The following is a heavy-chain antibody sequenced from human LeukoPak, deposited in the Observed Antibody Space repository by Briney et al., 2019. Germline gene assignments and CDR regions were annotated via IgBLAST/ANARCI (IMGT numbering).Heavy chain of an antibody. J-gene: IGHJ4*02. CDR1: GYTFTSYA. D-gene: IGHD3-10*01. V-gene: IGHV1-3*01. CDR2: VNAGNGNT. Sequence: ASVKVSCKASGYTFTSYAMHWVRQAPGQRLEWMGWVNAGNGNTKYSQKFQGRVTITRDTSASTAYMELSSLRSEDTAVYYCARDYAVRGVKAPDYWGQGTLVTVSS. CDR3: ARDYAVRGVKAPDY.